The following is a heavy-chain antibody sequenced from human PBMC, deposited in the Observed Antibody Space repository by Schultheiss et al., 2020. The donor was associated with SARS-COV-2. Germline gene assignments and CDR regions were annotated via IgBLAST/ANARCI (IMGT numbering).Heavy chain of an antibody. J-gene: IGHJ6*03. Sequence: GGSLRLSCAASGFTFSNYAMSWVRQAPGKGLEWVSYISSSSSYTNYADSVKGRFTISRDNSKNTLYLQMNSLRAEDTAVYYCARDPTYDFWSGYLYYYMDVWGKGTTVTVSS. CDR2: ISSSSSYT. D-gene: IGHD3-3*01. CDR3: ARDPTYDFWSGYLYYYMDV. V-gene: IGHV3-11*06. CDR1: GFTFSNYA.